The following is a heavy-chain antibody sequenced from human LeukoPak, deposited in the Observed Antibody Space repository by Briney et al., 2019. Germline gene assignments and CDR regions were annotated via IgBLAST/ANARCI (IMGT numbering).Heavy chain of an antibody. J-gene: IGHJ4*02. CDR3: AKRSVGYDFWSGVDY. CDR1: GFTFSNYA. Sequence: GGSLRLYCAASGFTFSNYAMSWVRQTPGKGLEWVSAISASSSTTYYADSVKGRFTISRDNSKNKLYLQMNRLRAEDTAVYYCAKRSVGYDFWSGVDYWGQGTLVTVSS. D-gene: IGHD3-3*01. V-gene: IGHV3-23*01. CDR2: ISASSSTT.